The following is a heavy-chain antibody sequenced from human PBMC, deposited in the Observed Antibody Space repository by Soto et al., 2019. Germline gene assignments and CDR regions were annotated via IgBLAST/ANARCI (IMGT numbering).Heavy chain of an antibody. CDR2: ISSSSSTI. CDR1: GFTFSSYS. J-gene: IGHJ4*02. CDR3: ARGGDSSGWPYYFDY. V-gene: IGHV3-48*02. Sequence: EVQLVESGGGLVQPGGSLRLSCAASGFTFSSYSMNWVRQAPGKGLEWVSYISSSSSTIYYADSVKGRFTISRDNAKNSLYLQMNSLRDEDTAVYYCARGGDSSGWPYYFDYWGQGTLVTVSS. D-gene: IGHD3-22*01.